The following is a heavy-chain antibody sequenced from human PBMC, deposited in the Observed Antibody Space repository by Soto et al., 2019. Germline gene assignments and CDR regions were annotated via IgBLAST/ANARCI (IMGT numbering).Heavy chain of an antibody. CDR2: ISYDETNE. D-gene: IGHD3-22*01. V-gene: IGHV3-30-3*01. CDR1: GFTFSRYS. Sequence: GGSLRLSCAASGFTFSRYSMHWVRQAPGKGLEWVAAISYDETNESYADSVKGRFTIPRDTSKNTLFLQMNSLRPEDTAVYFCSRAPFDSSGYFGYWGQGALVTVSS. J-gene: IGHJ4*02. CDR3: SRAPFDSSGYFGY.